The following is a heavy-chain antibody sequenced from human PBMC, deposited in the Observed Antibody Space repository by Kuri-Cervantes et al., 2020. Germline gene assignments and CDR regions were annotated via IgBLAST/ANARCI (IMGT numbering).Heavy chain of an antibody. CDR2: ISSSSSYI. D-gene: IGHD2-2*01. CDR1: GFTFSSYS. V-gene: IGHV3-21*01. J-gene: IGHJ4*02. CDR3: AREDCSSTSCYFDY. Sequence: GESLKISCAASGFTFSSYSMNWVRQAPGKGLEWVSSISSSSSYIYYADSVKGRFTISRDNAKSSLYLQMNSLRAEDTAVYYCAREDCSSTSCYFDYWGQGTLVTVSS.